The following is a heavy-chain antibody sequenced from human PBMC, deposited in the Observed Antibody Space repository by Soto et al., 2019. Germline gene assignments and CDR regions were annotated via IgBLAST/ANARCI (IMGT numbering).Heavy chain of an antibody. CDR1: GFTFSNYW. J-gene: IGHJ6*02. CDR3: AKGRSYYYYYGVDV. Sequence: PGGSLRLSCAASGFTFSNYWMSWVRQAPGKGLEWVAVISYDGGSKYYADSVKGRFTISRDNSKNTLYLQINSLRAEDTAVYYCAKGRSYYYYYGVDVWGQGTTVTVSS. CDR2: ISYDGGSK. V-gene: IGHV3-30*18.